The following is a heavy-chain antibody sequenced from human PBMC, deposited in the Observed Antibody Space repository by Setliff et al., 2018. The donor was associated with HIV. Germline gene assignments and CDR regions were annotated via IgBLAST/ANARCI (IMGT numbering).Heavy chain of an antibody. CDR2: FDPEDDET. J-gene: IGHJ3*02. V-gene: IGHV1-24*01. D-gene: IGHD3-9*01. CDR1: GYRLTELS. Sequence: ASVKVPCKVSGYRLTELSIHWVRQGPGEGIEWMGGFDPEDDETVYAEKFQGRLTMTEDTSTDTAYMVLSSLRSEDTARYYCATRAFYAIWTGPTPGVFESWGQLTMGTVSS. CDR3: ATRAFYAIWTGPTPGVFES.